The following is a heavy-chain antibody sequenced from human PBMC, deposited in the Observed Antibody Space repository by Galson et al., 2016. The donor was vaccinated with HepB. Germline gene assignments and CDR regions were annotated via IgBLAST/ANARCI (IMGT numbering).Heavy chain of an antibody. CDR3: ARFAESDSSFDF. J-gene: IGHJ4*02. CDR1: GFNFSSYW. CDR2: IKEDGSEM. D-gene: IGHD6-6*01. V-gene: IGHV3-7*01. Sequence: SLRLSCAPSGFNFSSYWMSWVRQAPGKGLEWVANIKEDGSEMFRVESVRGRFILSRDNTKNSLHLRMDSLRVDDTAVYYCARFAESDSSFDFWGQGTLVTVSS.